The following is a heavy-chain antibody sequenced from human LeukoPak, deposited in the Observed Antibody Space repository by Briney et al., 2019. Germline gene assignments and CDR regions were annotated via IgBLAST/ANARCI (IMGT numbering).Heavy chain of an antibody. CDR1: GFSFTSYA. CDR3: AKVRRSSDY. D-gene: IGHD6-6*01. CDR2: VSRSGGAT. Sequence: GGSLRLSCAASGFSFTSYAMSWVRQAQGKGLEWVSAVSRSGGATYYADSVKGRFTISRDNSKSTVYLEMNSLRAEDTAVYYCAKVRRSSDYWGQGTLVTVSS. J-gene: IGHJ4*02. V-gene: IGHV3-23*01.